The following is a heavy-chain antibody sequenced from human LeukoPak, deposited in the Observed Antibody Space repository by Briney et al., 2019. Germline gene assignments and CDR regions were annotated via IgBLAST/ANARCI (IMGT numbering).Heavy chain of an antibody. D-gene: IGHD1-26*01. CDR2: IWYDGNNK. V-gene: IGHV3-33*01. J-gene: IGHJ6*02. CDR3: ARDRGSREDGMDV. CDR1: GFTFSSYG. Sequence: PGGSRGLSCAASGFTFSSYGLHWVRQAPGKGLEWVAVIWYDGNNKYYADFVKGRFTISRDNSKNTLYLQMNSLRAEDTAVYNCARDRGSREDGMDVWGQGTTVTVSS.